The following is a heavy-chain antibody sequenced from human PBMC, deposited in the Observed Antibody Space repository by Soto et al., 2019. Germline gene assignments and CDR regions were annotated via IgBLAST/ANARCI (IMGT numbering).Heavy chain of an antibody. CDR1: GDSVTSHY. D-gene: IGHD3-9*01. Sequence: SETLSLTCSFSGDSVTSHYLTWIRQSPEKGLEWIGYMHYTGFSHYNPSLKSRVTISVDKSKNSFTLQLTSVTVADTAVYYCVSQGLPYFDWSPTPLYYMDVWGKGTTVTVS. V-gene: IGHV4-59*02. CDR3: VSQGLPYFDWSPTPLYYMDV. J-gene: IGHJ6*03. CDR2: MHYTGFS.